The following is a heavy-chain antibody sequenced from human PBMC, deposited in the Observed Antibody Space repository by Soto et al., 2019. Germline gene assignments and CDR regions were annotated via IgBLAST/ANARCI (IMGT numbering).Heavy chain of an antibody. CDR2: IYYSGST. Sequence: PSETLSLTCSVSGGSISSVGHYWTWIRQQPGKGLEWIGYIYYSGSTDYNPSLKSRVTISVDRSKNQFSLNLSSVTAADTAIYYCARGLATVNTADYWGQGTLVTVSS. CDR3: ARGLATVNTADY. J-gene: IGHJ4*02. D-gene: IGHD4-17*01. V-gene: IGHV4-31*03. CDR1: GGSISSVGHY.